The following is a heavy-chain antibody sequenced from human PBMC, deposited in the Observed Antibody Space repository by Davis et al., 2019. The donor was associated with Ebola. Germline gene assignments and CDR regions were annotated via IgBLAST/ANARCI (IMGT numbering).Heavy chain of an antibody. V-gene: IGHV1-18*04. D-gene: IGHD6-13*01. CDR3: ARGGGMPYSSSWYDDNYFDY. CDR1: GYTFTSYG. J-gene: IGHJ4*02. Sequence: ASVKVSCKASGYTFTSYGITWVRQAPGQGLEWMGWINPHNGNTNYAQNVQGRVTMTTDTSTSTAYMELRRLRSDDTAVYYCARGGGMPYSSSWYDDNYFDYWGQGTLVTVSS. CDR2: INPHNGNT.